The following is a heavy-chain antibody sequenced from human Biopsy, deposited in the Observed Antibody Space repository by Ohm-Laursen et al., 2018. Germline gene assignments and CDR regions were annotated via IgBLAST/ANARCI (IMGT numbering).Heavy chain of an antibody. CDR2: IIAVSGLV. CDR3: APPFQYYDSWGGYPPFDH. J-gene: IGHJ4*02. CDR1: AGTFSNYA. D-gene: IGHD3-3*01. V-gene: IGHV1-69*10. Sequence: AASEKVSCKASAGTFSNYAISWVRQAPGEGLEWMGGIIAVSGLVNYAPKFQGRVSITADKSTPTAYMELSNLKSEDTAVYYCAPPFQYYDSWGGYPPFDHWGQGTLVTVSS.